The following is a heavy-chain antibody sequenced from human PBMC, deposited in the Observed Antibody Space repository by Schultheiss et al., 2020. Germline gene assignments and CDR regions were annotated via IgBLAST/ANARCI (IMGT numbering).Heavy chain of an antibody. Sequence: GGSLRLSCSASGFTFSSYAMHWVRQAPGKGLEYVSAISSNGGSTYYADSVKGRFTISRDNSKNTLYLQMNSLRDEDTAVYSCARATRTIPYAMDVWGQGTTVTVSS. J-gene: IGHJ6*02. D-gene: IGHD3-9*01. CDR3: ARATRTIPYAMDV. V-gene: IGHV3-64*04. CDR2: ISSNGGST. CDR1: GFTFSSYA.